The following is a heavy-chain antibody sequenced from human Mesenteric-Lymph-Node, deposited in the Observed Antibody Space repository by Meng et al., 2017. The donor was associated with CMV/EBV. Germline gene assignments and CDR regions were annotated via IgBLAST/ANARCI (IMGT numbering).Heavy chain of an antibody. CDR2: IYSGGNT. J-gene: IGHJ6*02. Sequence: GESLKISCAASGFTFSSYWMHWVRQAPGKGLEWVSLIYSGGNTYYADSVKGRFTISRDNSKNTLYLQMNSLRAEDTAVYYCAGSGYNYGYYYYYGMDVWGQGTTVTVSS. CDR3: AGSGYNYGYYYYYGMDV. CDR1: GFTFSSYW. V-gene: IGHV3-53*01. D-gene: IGHD5-18*01.